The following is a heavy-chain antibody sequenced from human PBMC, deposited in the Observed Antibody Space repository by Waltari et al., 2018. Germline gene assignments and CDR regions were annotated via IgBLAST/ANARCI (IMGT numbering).Heavy chain of an antibody. V-gene: IGHV1-69-2*01. J-gene: IGHJ3*01. D-gene: IGHD3-10*01. CDR3: AAALGGGISASRPFHF. CDR1: GDTVTDKY. Sequence: EVQLLQSGAEVKKPGTPVKISCKASGDTVTDKYNHWLQQAPGKGLQWMGLLDPEDGQAVYAETFQGRVTMTADTSIHTAYMELTSLTSEDTAFYYCAAALGGGISASRPFHFWGQGTMITVSS. CDR2: LDPEDGQA.